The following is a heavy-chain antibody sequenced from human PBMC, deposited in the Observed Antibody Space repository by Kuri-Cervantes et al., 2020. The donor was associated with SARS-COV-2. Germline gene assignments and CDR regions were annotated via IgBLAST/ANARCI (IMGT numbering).Heavy chain of an antibody. J-gene: IGHJ4*02. Sequence: ASVKVSCKASGYTFTGYYMHWVRQAPGQGLEWMGWINPNSGGTSYAQKFQGRVTMTRDTSTSTVYMELTSLRSDDTAMYYCARDCSGTDCNVIVYALSDWGQGTLVTVSS. D-gene: IGHD2-8*01. CDR2: INPNSGGT. CDR3: ARDCSGTDCNVIVYALSD. CDR1: GYTFTGYY. V-gene: IGHV1-2*02.